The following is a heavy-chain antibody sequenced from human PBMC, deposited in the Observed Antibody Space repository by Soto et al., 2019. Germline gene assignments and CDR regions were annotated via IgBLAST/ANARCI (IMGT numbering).Heavy chain of an antibody. J-gene: IGHJ4*02. CDR3: ASGGYYYDSSGYIYFGY. V-gene: IGHV1-69*01. D-gene: IGHD3-22*01. CDR1: GGTFSSYA. Sequence: SVKVSCKASGGTFSSYAICWVRHANGQGLEWMGGIIPIFGTANYAQKFQGRVTITADESTSTAYMELSSLRSEDTAVYYCASGGYYYDSSGYIYFGYWGQGTLVTVSS. CDR2: IIPIFGTA.